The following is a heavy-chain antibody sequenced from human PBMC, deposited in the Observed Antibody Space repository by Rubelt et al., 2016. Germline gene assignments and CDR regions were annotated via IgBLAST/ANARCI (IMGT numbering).Heavy chain of an antibody. CDR3: ARDSSGSFDY. CDR1: GGSISSGGYY. D-gene: IGHD3-22*01. CDR2: IYYSGST. Sequence: QVQLQQWGAGLLKPSQTLSLTCTVSGGSISSGGYYWSWIRQHPGKGLEWIGYIYYSGSTYYNPSLKSRVTISVDTSKNQFSLKLSSVTAADTAVYYCARDSSGSFDYWGQGTLVTVSS. J-gene: IGHJ4*02. V-gene: IGHV4-31*03.